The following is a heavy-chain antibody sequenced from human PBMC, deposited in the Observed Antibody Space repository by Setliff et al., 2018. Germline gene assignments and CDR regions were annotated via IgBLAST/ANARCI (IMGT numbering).Heavy chain of an antibody. CDR3: LGAGTYSY. CDR2: INPEGSAR. D-gene: IGHD3-10*01. V-gene: IGHV3-7*01. J-gene: IGHJ4*02. CDR1: GFSFRNCW. Sequence: GGSLRLSCVASGFSFRNCWVSWVRQAPGKGLEWLASINPEGSARYYVDSVKGRFTISRDNAKNSMSLQMSSLRSEDTALYYCLGAGTYSYWGQGTLVTVSS.